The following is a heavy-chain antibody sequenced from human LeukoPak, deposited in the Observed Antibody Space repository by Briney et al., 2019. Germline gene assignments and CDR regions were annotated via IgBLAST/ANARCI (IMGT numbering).Heavy chain of an antibody. V-gene: IGHV1-2*02. CDR1: GYTFTGYN. D-gene: IGHD1-14*01. J-gene: IGHJ4*02. CDR3: AREGVLTDLDY. Sequence: ASVKVSCKASGYTFTGYNMHWMRQAPGQGLEWVGWISPNSGGTNYAQKFQGRVTMTRDTSISTAYMELSRLRSDDTAVYYCAREGVLTDLDYWGQGTLVTVSS. CDR2: ISPNSGGT.